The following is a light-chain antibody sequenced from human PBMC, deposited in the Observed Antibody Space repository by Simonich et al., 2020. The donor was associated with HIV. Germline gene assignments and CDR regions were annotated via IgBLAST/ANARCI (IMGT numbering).Light chain of an antibody. CDR2: SKS. J-gene: IGLJ3*02. Sequence: QSVLTQPPSVSGAPGQRVTISCTGSSSNIGAGYDVHWYQQLPGTATKLLIYSKSSRPSGVPDRFSGSKSGTSASLAITGLQVDDEADYYCQSSDSSLSGSVFGGGTKLTVL. CDR3: QSSDSSLSGSV. V-gene: IGLV1-40*01. CDR1: SSNIGAGYD.